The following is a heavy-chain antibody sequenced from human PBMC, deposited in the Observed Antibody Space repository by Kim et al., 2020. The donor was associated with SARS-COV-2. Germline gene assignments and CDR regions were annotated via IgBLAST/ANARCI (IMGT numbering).Heavy chain of an antibody. J-gene: IGHJ5*02. CDR3: ARGGDIVATIGNWFDP. CDR1: GYTFTSYY. V-gene: IGHV1-46*03. D-gene: IGHD5-12*01. Sequence: ASVKVSCKASGYTFTSYYMHWVRQAPGQGLEWMGIINPSGGSTSYAQKFQGRVTMTRDTSTSTVYMELSSLRSEDTAVYYCARGGDIVATIGNWFDPWGQGTLVTVSS. CDR2: INPSGGST.